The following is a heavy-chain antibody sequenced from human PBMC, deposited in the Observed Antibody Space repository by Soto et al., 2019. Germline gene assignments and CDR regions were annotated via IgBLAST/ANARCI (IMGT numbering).Heavy chain of an antibody. D-gene: IGHD5-18*01. V-gene: IGHV3-33*03. CDR3: VVDTTGLLDY. J-gene: IGHJ4*02. CDR1: GFSFRSYG. Sequence: GGSLRLSCAASGFSFRSYGMHWVRQAPGKGLEWVAVIWYDGNKKYYGDSVRGRFTISRDNSQNTLYLEMNSLGAEDTAVYYCVVDTTGLLDYWGQGTLVTVSS. CDR2: IWYDGNKK.